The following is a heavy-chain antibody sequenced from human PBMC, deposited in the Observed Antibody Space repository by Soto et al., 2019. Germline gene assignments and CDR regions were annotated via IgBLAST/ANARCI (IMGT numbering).Heavy chain of an antibody. Sequence: SETLSLTCAVYGGSFSGYYWSWIRQPPGKGLEWIGEINHSGSTNYNPSLKSRVTISVDTSKNQFSLKLSSVTAADTAVYYCARDAAVVLMVYARGYFDYWGQGTLVTVSS. D-gene: IGHD2-8*01. V-gene: IGHV4-34*01. CDR1: GGSFSGYY. CDR2: INHSGST. CDR3: ARDAAVVLMVYARGYFDY. J-gene: IGHJ4*02.